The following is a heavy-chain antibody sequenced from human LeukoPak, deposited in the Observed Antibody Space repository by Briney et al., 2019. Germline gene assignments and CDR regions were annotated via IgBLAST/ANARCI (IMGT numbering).Heavy chain of an antibody. CDR1: GLTFSSYG. CDR3: AKGYCSGANCPFHY. CDR2: ISYDGTKK. J-gene: IGHJ4*02. V-gene: IGHV3-30*18. D-gene: IGHD2-15*01. Sequence: GGSLRLSCAASGLTFSSYGMHWVRQAPGKGLEWVAVISYDGTKKYSADSLRGRFTISRDNSKYTLYLQMNSLRAEDTAMYYCAKGYCSGANCPFHYWGQGTLITVPS.